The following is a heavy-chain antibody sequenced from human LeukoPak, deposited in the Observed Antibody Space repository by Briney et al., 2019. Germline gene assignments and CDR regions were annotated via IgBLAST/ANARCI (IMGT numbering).Heavy chain of an antibody. Sequence: SEALSLTCTVSGGSISSSSYYWGWIRQPPGKGLEWIGCIYYSGSTYYNPSLKSPVTISVDTSKNQFSLKLSSVTAADTAVYYCARAGGQWLAPSHFDYWGQGTLVTVSS. CDR2: IYYSGST. CDR3: ARAGGQWLAPSHFDY. J-gene: IGHJ4*02. D-gene: IGHD6-19*01. CDR1: GGSISSSSYY. V-gene: IGHV4-39*07.